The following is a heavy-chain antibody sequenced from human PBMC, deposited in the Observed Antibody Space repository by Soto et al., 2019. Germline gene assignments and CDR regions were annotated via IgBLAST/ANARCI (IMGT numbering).Heavy chain of an antibody. D-gene: IGHD6-19*01. J-gene: IGHJ3*02. CDR3: ATPSSGWYQGGAFDI. V-gene: IGHV1-24*01. CDR1: GYTLTELS. CDR2: FDPEDGET. Sequence: ASVKVSCKVSGYTLTELSMHWVRQAPGKGLEWMGGFDPEDGETIYAQKFQGRVTMTEDTSTDTAYRELSSLRSEDTAVYYCATPSSGWYQGGAFDIWGQETMVTVSS.